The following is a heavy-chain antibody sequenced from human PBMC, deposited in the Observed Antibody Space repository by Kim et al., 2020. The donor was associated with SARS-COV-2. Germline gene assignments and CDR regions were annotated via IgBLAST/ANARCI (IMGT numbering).Heavy chain of an antibody. CDR1: GGSISSGDYY. J-gene: IGHJ6*02. CDR2: IYYSGST. V-gene: IGHV4-30-4*01. CDR3: ARDRYAPITMVRGVIDYYGMDV. D-gene: IGHD3-10*01. Sequence: SETLSLTCTVSGGSISSGDYYWSWIRQPPGKGLEWIGYIYYSGSTYYNPSLKSRVTISVDTSKNQFSLKLSSVTAADTAVYYCARDRYAPITMVRGVIDYYGMDVWGQGTTVTVSS.